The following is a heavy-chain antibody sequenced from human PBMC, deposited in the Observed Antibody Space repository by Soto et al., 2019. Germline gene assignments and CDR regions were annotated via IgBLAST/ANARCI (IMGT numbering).Heavy chain of an antibody. Sequence: QITLKESGPTLVKPTQTLTLTCTFAGFSLTTSGVGVGWIRQPPGKALEWPGLLYWDDDKRYSPSLKNRVTFTKDTSKNQVVLTMTNMDPVDTGTYYCAHRRSNGWYDFDYWGQGTLVTVSS. CDR3: AHRRSNGWYDFDY. V-gene: IGHV2-5*02. J-gene: IGHJ4*02. CDR1: GFSLTTSGVG. D-gene: IGHD6-19*01. CDR2: LYWDDDK.